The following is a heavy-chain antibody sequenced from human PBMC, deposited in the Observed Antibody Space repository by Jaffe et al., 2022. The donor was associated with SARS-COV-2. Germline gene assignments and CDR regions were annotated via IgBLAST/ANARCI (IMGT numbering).Heavy chain of an antibody. V-gene: IGHV3-11*01. D-gene: IGHD5-18*01. Sequence: QVQLVESGGGLVKPGGSLRLSCAASGFTFSDYYMSWIRQAPGKGLEWVSYISSSGSTIYYADSVKGRFTISRDNAKNSLYLQMNSLRAEDTAVYYCARDLGPFRTAMVRRYYYYGMDVWGQGTTVTVSS. CDR3: ARDLGPFRTAMVRRYYYYGMDV. CDR1: GFTFSDYY. J-gene: IGHJ6*02. CDR2: ISSSGSTI.